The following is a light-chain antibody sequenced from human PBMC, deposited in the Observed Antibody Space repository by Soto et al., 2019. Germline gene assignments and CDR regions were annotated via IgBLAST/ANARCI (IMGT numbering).Light chain of an antibody. Sequence: QSALTQPPSASGSPGQSVTISCTGTSSDVGGYKYVSWYQQHPGKAPKVMIYEVSKRPSGVPDRFSGSKSGNTASLTVSGLQAEDEVDYSWSSDAYTDLYVFGSGTKVTV. CDR1: SSDVGGYKY. CDR3: SSDAYTDLYV. CDR2: EVS. V-gene: IGLV2-8*01. J-gene: IGLJ1*01.